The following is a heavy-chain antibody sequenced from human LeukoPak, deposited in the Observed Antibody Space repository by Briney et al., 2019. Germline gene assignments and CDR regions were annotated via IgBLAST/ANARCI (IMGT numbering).Heavy chain of an antibody. J-gene: IGHJ4*02. CDR1: GGSISSSSDD. V-gene: IGHV4-39*01. D-gene: IGHD3-16*01. CDR3: ARHDGVY. Sequence: PSETLSLTCTVSGGSISSSSDDWGWIRQPPGKGLEWIGSIYYSGSTYYNPSLKSRVPISVDTSKNQFSLKLSSVTAADTAVYYCARHDGVYWGQGTLVTVSS. CDR2: IYYSGST.